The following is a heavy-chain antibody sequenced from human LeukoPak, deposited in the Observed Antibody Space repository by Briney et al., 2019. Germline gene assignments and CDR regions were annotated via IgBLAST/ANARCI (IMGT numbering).Heavy chain of an antibody. V-gene: IGHV3-33*06. Sequence: GGSLRLSCAASGFTFSSYGMHWVRQAPGKGLEWVVVIWYDGSNKYYADSVKGRFTISRDNSKNTLYLQMNSLRAEDTAVYYCAKLVDTAMVEDAFDIWGQGTMVTVSS. CDR3: AKLVDTAMVEDAFDI. CDR2: IWYDGSNK. D-gene: IGHD5-18*01. J-gene: IGHJ3*02. CDR1: GFTFSSYG.